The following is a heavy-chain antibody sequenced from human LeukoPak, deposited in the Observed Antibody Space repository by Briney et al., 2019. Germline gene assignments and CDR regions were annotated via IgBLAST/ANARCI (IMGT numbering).Heavy chain of an antibody. Sequence: GGSLRLSCAASGFSFSASAMHWVRQAPGKGLEWVAVISYDGSNKYYADSVKGRFTISRDNAKNSLYLQMNSLRAEDTAVYYCSRGGGTIFGVVITNPYYYYMDVWGKGTTVTVSS. CDR1: GFSFSASA. J-gene: IGHJ6*03. V-gene: IGHV3-30*04. CDR2: ISYDGSNK. D-gene: IGHD3-3*01. CDR3: SRGGGTIFGVVITNPYYYYMDV.